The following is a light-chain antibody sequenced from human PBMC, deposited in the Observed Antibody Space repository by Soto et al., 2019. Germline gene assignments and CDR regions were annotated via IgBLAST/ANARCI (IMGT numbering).Light chain of an antibody. CDR1: QGVSRK. J-gene: IGKJ1*01. V-gene: IGKV3-20*01. Sequence: DIVMTQSPATLSLAHGERVTFSCRASQGVSRKLAWYQHKPSQAPRLLISGASTGATGIPARFSGSGSGTDFTLTISRLEPEDFAVYYCQQYGSSGTFGQGTKVDIK. CDR2: GAS. CDR3: QQYGSSGT.